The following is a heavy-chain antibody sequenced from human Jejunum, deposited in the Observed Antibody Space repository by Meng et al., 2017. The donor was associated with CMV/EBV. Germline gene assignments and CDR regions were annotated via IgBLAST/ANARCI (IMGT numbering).Heavy chain of an antibody. CDR1: DYY. CDR3: ARSAGDVMVVLDYYYGMDV. D-gene: IGHD3-16*02. V-gene: IGHV3-11*01. CDR2: ISNVGSTI. J-gene: IGHJ6*02. Sequence: DYYMGWIRQVQGTGLEWVSYISNVGSTIYYADSVKGRFTISRDNAKNSVYLQMNSLRAEDTAVYYCARSAGDVMVVLDYYYGMDVWGQGTTVTVSS.